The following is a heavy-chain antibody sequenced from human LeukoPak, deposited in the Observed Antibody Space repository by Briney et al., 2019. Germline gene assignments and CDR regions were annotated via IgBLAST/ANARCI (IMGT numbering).Heavy chain of an antibody. CDR1: GFTFTSYS. CDR2: IVASGATT. Sequence: GGSLRLSCAASGFTFTSYSMNWVRQAPGKGLEWVSGIVASGATTYYADSVKGRFTISRDNSQNTQYLQMHSLRADDTAVYYCAKGSGSFGRYSFDYWGQGTLLTVSS. J-gene: IGHJ4*02. CDR3: AKGSGSFGRYSFDY. V-gene: IGHV3-23*01. D-gene: IGHD1-26*01.